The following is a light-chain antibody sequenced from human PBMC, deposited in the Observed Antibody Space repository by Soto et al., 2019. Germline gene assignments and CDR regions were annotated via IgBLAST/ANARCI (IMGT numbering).Light chain of an antibody. CDR1: QSVSSSQ. Sequence: EIVLTQYPGTLSLSPGERATLSCMGSQSVSSSQLAWYQQKPGQAPRLLMYGASSRATGIPDRLSGSGSGTDFTLTISRLEPEDFAVYYCQQYGSSPITFGQGTRLEIK. CDR2: GAS. CDR3: QQYGSSPIT. J-gene: IGKJ5*01. V-gene: IGKV3-20*01.